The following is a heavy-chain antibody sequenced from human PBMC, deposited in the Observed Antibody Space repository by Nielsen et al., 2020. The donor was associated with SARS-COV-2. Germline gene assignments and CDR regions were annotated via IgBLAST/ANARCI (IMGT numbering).Heavy chain of an antibody. J-gene: IGHJ3*01. V-gene: IGHV7-4-1*02. D-gene: IGHD2-8*01. CDR1: GYTFTDYA. CDR3: ADPRKETKNAFGV. CDR2: INTETGDP. Sequence: ASVKVSCKASGYTFTDYAMNWVRQAPGQGLEWMGFINTETGDPTYAQGFTGRFVFSLDTSVSTAYLQISSLKTEDTAFYFCADPRKETKNAFGVWGQGTMVTVSP.